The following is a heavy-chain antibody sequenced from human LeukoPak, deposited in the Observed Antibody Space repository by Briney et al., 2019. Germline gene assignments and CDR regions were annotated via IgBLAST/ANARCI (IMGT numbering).Heavy chain of an antibody. J-gene: IGHJ4*02. CDR1: GGSISSSSYY. CDR2: IYYSGST. CDR3: ARDDRLDGLQPSAGIDY. D-gene: IGHD5-24*01. V-gene: IGHV4-39*07. Sequence: SETLSLTCTVSGGSISSSSYYWGWIRQPPGKGLEWIGSIYYSGSTYYNPSLKSRVTISVDTSKNQFSLKLSSVTAADTAVYYCARDDRLDGLQPSAGIDYWGQGTLVTVSS.